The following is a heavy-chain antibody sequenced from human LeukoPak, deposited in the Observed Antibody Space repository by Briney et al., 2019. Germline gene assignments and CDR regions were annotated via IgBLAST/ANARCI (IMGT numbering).Heavy chain of an antibody. D-gene: IGHD2-2*02. V-gene: IGHV4-34*01. CDR2: INHSGST. CDR1: GGSFSGYY. CDR3: ARVGVVPAAIPSSVDP. Sequence: PSETLSLTCAVYGGSFSGYYWSWIRQPPGKGLEWIREINHSGSTNYNPSLKSRVTISVYTSKNQFSLKLSSVTAADTAVYYCARVGVVPAAIPSSVDPWGQGTLVTVSS. J-gene: IGHJ5*02.